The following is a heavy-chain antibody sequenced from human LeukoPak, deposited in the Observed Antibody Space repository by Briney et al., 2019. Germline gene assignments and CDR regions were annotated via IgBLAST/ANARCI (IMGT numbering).Heavy chain of an antibody. Sequence: SETLSLTCTVSGGSISSSTFYWGWIRQPPGKGLEWIGSISYSGSTYYTPSLKSRVTISVDTSKNQFSLKLTSVTAADTAVYYCATIVVMTAFDAFDIWGQGTMVTVSS. J-gene: IGHJ3*02. CDR1: GGSISSSTFY. CDR2: ISYSGST. V-gene: IGHV4-39*01. CDR3: ATIVVMTAFDAFDI. D-gene: IGHD2-21*02.